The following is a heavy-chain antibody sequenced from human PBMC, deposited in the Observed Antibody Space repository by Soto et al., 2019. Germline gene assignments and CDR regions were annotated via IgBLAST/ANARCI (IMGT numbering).Heavy chain of an antibody. J-gene: IGHJ6*02. CDR1: GFTFSSYA. Sequence: GGSLRLSCAASGFTFSSYAMSWVRQAPGKGLEWVSAISGSGGSTYSADSVKGRFTISRDNSKNTLYLQMNSLRAEDTAVDYCAKDPPVVPAARFYYYYGMDVWGQGTTVTVSS. CDR3: AKDPPVVPAARFYYYYGMDV. V-gene: IGHV3-23*01. D-gene: IGHD2-2*01. CDR2: ISGSGGST.